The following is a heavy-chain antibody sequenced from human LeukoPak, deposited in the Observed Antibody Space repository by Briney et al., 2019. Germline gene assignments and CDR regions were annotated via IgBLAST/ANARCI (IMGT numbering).Heavy chain of an antibody. CDR2: IWYDRSNK. J-gene: IGHJ3*02. D-gene: IGHD2-2*01. CDR3: AKDLGYCSSTSCSNDAFDI. CDR1: GFTFSSYG. Sequence: GGSLRLSCAASGFTFSSYGMHWVRQAPGKGQEWVAVIWYDRSNKYYADSVKGRFTISRDNSKNTLYLQMNSLRAEDTAVYYCAKDLGYCSSTSCSNDAFDIWGQGTMVTVSS. V-gene: IGHV3-33*06.